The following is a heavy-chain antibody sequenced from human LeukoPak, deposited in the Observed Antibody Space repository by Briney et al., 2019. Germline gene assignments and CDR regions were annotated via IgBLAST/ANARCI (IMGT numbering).Heavy chain of an antibody. J-gene: IGHJ4*02. CDR1: GFTFDDYA. D-gene: IGHD6-25*01. CDR2: ISWNSGSI. V-gene: IGHV3-9*01. CDR3: AKDFDIAAAGYYFDY. Sequence: PGGSLRLSCAASGFTFDDYAMHWVRQAPGKGLEWVSGISWNSGSIGYADSVKGRFTISRDNAKNSLYLQMNSLTAEDTAVYYCAKDFDIAAAGYYFDYWGQGTLVTVSS.